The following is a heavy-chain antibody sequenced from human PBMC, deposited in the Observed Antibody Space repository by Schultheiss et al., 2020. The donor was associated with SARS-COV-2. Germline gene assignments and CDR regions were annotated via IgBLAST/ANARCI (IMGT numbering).Heavy chain of an antibody. D-gene: IGHD1-26*01. V-gene: IGHV3-30*03. CDR2: LSYDGSNK. Sequence: GGSLRLSCAASGFTFSSYGMHWVRQAPGKGLEWVAVLSYDGSNKYYADSVKGRFTISRDSSKNTLYLQMNSLRAEDTAVYYCARDTGAPFDYWGQGTLVTVSS. CDR1: GFTFSSYG. CDR3: ARDTGAPFDY. J-gene: IGHJ4*02.